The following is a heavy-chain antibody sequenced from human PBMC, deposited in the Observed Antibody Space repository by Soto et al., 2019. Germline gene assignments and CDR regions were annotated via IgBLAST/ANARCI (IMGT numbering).Heavy chain of an antibody. CDR2: IWDDGSNK. CDR1: GFTFSSYG. Sequence: QVQLVESGGGVVQPGRSLRLSCAASGFTFSSYGMHWVRQAPGKGLEWVAVIWDDGSNKYYADSVKGRFTISRDNSKNTLYLQMNCLRAEATAVYYCARDVAYCGGDCYPHWYFDLWGRGTLVTVSS. CDR3: ARDVAYCGGDCYPHWYFDL. V-gene: IGHV3-33*01. D-gene: IGHD2-21*02. J-gene: IGHJ2*01.